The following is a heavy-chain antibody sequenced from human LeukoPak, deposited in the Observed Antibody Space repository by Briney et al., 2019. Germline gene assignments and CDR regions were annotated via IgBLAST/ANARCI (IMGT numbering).Heavy chain of an antibody. CDR2: ISYDGSNK. Sequence: GGSLRLSCEASGFTFSSYAMHWVRQAPGKGLEWVAVISYDGSNKYYADSVKGRFTISRDNSKNTPYLQMNSLRAEDTAVYYCAREGGYYDASGAFDIWGQGTMVTVSS. D-gene: IGHD3-22*01. CDR1: GFTFSSYA. V-gene: IGHV3-30-3*01. J-gene: IGHJ3*02. CDR3: AREGGYYDASGAFDI.